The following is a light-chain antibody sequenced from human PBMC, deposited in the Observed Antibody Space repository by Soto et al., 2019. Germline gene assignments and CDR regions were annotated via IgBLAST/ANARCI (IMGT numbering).Light chain of an antibody. CDR3: HQYGSSPLT. Sequence: EIVLTQSPGTLSLSPGERATLSCRASQSATSNYLAWYQQKPGQAPRLLIYGASSRATGIPDRFSGSGSGTDFTLTISRLEPEDFAMYHCHQYGSSPLTFGGGTKVEIK. CDR2: GAS. J-gene: IGKJ4*01. CDR1: QSATSNY. V-gene: IGKV3-20*01.